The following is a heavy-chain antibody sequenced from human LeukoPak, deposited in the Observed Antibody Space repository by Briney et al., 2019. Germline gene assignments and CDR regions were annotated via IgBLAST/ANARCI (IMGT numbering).Heavy chain of an antibody. Sequence: GGSLRLSCVASGVTLSNYAMSWARQAPGKGLEWVSGISSSGSGGNTYYADSVKGRFTISRDSSRNTLFLHTNTLRAEDTAIYYCAKDRTVGASYWYFDLWGRGTLVTVSS. CDR3: AKDRTVGASYWYFDL. V-gene: IGHV3-23*01. CDR1: GVTLSNYA. J-gene: IGHJ2*01. D-gene: IGHD1-26*01. CDR2: ISSSGSGGNT.